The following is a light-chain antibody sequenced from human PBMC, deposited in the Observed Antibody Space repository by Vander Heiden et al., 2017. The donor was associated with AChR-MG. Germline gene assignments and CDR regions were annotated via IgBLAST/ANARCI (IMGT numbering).Light chain of an antibody. CDR1: SSNIGSNY. CDR2: SNN. Sequence: QSVLTQPPPASGPPGQRVTISCSGSSSNIGSNYVYWYQQLPGTAPKLLIYSNNQRPSGVPDRFSGSKSGTSASLAISGLRSEDEADYYCAAWDGSLSGPVFGGGTKLTVL. V-gene: IGLV1-47*02. J-gene: IGLJ2*01. CDR3: AAWDGSLSGPV.